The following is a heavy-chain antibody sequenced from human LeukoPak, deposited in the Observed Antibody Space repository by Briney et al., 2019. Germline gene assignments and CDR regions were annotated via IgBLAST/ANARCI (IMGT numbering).Heavy chain of an antibody. CDR2: ISNNGGYT. CDR3: AKDGSSGPFGH. CDR1: GFTFSSSA. Sequence: HPGGSLRLSCAASGFTFSSSAMSWVRQAPGKGLEWVSAISNNGGYTYYADSVQGRFTISRDNSKSTLCLQMNSLRAEDTAAYYCAKDGSSGPFGHWGQGTLVTVSS. V-gene: IGHV3-23*01. D-gene: IGHD2-15*01. J-gene: IGHJ4*02.